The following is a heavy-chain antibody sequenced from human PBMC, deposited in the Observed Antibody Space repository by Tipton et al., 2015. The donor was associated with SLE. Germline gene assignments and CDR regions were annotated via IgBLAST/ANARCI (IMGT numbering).Heavy chain of an antibody. Sequence: TLSLTCAVSGYSISSGYYWGWIRQPPGKGLEWIGSIYHSGSTYYNPSLKSRVTISVDTSKNQFSLKLSSVTAADTAVYYCASGEMATIRGFDYWGQGTLVTVSS. CDR2: IYHSGST. CDR1: GYSISSGYY. J-gene: IGHJ4*02. CDR3: ASGEMATIRGFDY. D-gene: IGHD5-24*01. V-gene: IGHV4-38-2*01.